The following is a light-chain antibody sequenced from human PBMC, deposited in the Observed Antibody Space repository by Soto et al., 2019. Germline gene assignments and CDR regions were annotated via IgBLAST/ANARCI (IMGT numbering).Light chain of an antibody. CDR3: LSYTSANTRV. J-gene: IGLJ3*02. CDR1: RSNIGSNT. Sequence: QSVLTQPPSESGTPGQRVTISCSGSRSNIGSNTVNWYQQLPGTAPKFLIYSNNQRPSGVPKRFSGSKSGTSASLAISGLQSEDEADYYCLSYTSANTRVFGGGTKVTVL. CDR2: SNN. V-gene: IGLV1-44*01.